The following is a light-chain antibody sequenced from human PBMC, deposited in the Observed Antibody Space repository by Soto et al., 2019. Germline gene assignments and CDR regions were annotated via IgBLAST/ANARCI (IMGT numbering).Light chain of an antibody. CDR1: QSVSSTY. J-gene: IGKJ4*01. CDR3: QQYDNSPLT. CDR2: GAS. Sequence: DIVLTQSPGTLSLSPGERATRSCRASQSVSSTYLAWYQQKTGQAPRLLIYGASNRATGIPDRFSGGGSGTDFTITISRLEPEDFAVYYCQQYDNSPLTFGGGTKVAIK. V-gene: IGKV3-20*01.